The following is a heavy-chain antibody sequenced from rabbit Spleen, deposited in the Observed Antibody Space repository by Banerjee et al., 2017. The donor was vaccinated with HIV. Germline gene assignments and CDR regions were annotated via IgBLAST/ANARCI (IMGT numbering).Heavy chain of an antibody. V-gene: IGHV1S45*01. CDR3: ARVSETSGWGEDL. J-gene: IGHJ4*01. D-gene: IGHD4-1*01. CDR2: INAVTGKA. Sequence: QEQLVESGGGLVQPEGSLQLSCTASGFSFSNKAVMCWVRQAPGKGLEWIACINAVTGKAVYANWAKGRFTISKTSSTTVTLQMTSLTVADTATYFCARVSETSGWGEDLWGPGTLVTVS. CDR1: GFSFSNKAV.